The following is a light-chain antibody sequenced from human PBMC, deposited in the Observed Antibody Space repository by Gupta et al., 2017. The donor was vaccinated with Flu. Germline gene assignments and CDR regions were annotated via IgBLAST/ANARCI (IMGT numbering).Light chain of an antibody. CDR3: QQENGYPWT. CDR2: KAS. CDR1: QSITSW. V-gene: IGKV1-5*03. J-gene: IGKJ1*01. Sequence: DIQMTQSPSTLSAFIGDRVTITCRASQSITSWLAWYQQKPGKAPKLLIYKASSLESGVSSRFSGSGSGTEFTLTISSLQPDDFATYYCQQENGYPWTFGQGTKVEIK.